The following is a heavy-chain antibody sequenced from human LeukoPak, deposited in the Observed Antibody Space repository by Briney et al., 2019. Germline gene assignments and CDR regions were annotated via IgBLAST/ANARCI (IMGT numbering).Heavy chain of an antibody. J-gene: IGHJ4*02. CDR1: GYSISSGYY. V-gene: IGHV4-38-2*02. CDR3: ARAGYYDFWSASTGPLDY. D-gene: IGHD3-3*01. CDR2: IYRDGST. Sequence: SETLSLTCTVSGYSISSGYYWGWIRQPPGKGLEWIGSIYRDGSTYYNPSLKSRVTISVDTSKDQFSLKLISVTAADTAVYYCARAGYYDFWSASTGPLDYWGQGTLVTVSS.